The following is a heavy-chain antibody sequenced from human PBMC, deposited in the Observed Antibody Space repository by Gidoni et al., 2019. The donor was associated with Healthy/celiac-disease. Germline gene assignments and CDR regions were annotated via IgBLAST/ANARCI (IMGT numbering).Heavy chain of an antibody. CDR3: ARDPPYYYYGMDV. Sequence: EVQLVESGGGLVQPGGSLRLSCAASGFTFSSYWMSWVRQAPGKGLEWVANIKQDGSEKYYVDSVKGRFTISRDNAKNSLYLQMNSLRAEDTAVYYCARDPPYYYYGMDVWGQGTTVTVSS. V-gene: IGHV3-7*01. J-gene: IGHJ6*02. CDR1: GFTFSSYW. CDR2: IKQDGSEK.